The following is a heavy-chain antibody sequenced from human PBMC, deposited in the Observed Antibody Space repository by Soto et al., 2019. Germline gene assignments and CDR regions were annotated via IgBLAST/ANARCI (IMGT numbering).Heavy chain of an antibody. CDR1: GGSISSGDYY. CDR2: IYYSGST. V-gene: IGHV4-30-4*01. Sequence: QVQLQESGPGLVKPSQTLSLTCTVSGGSISSGDYYWSWIRQPPGKGLEWIGYIYYSGSTYYNPYLKSRVTISVDTSKIQFSLKLSSVTAADTAGYYCATCNYLRMDFDLWGRGTLVTVSS. J-gene: IGHJ2*01. CDR3: ATCNYLRMDFDL. D-gene: IGHD4-4*01.